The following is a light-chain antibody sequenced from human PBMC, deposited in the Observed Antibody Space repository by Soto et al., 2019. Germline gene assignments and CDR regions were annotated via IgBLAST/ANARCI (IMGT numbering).Light chain of an antibody. CDR3: CSYAGSSTVV. CDR1: SSDVGSYNL. J-gene: IGLJ2*01. V-gene: IGLV2-23*01. CDR2: EGS. Sequence: QSALTQPASVSGSPGQSITISCTGTSSDVGSYNLVSWYQQHPGKAPKLMIYEGSKRPSGVSNRFSGSKSGNTASLTISELQAEDDADYYCCSYAGSSTVVFGGGTKLNVL.